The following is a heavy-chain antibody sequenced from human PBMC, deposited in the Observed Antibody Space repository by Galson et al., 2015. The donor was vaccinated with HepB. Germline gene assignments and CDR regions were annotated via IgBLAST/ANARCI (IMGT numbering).Heavy chain of an antibody. D-gene: IGHD6-13*01. V-gene: IGHV4-59*01. Sequence: LSLTCTVSGGSISTYDWSWIRQSPGKGLEWIGYKYYSGSTNYNPSLKSRVTISVDTSKNQFSLKLNSVTAADTAVYYCARVGSGSWYADVWGQGTTVTVSS. CDR1: GGSISTYD. CDR2: KYYSGST. J-gene: IGHJ6*02. CDR3: ARVGSGSWYADV.